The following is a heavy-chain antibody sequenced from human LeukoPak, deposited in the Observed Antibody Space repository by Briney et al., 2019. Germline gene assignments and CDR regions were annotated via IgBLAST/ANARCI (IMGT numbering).Heavy chain of an antibody. Sequence: KVSCKASGYTFTGYYMHWVRQAPGQGLEWMGIIYPGDSDTRYSPSFQGQVTISADKSISTAYLQWSSLKASDTAMYYCAGHTVEARWYYFDYWGQGTLVTVSS. CDR2: IYPGDSDT. CDR3: AGHTVEARWYYFDY. CDR1: GYTFTGYY. D-gene: IGHD4-17*01. V-gene: IGHV5-51*01. J-gene: IGHJ4*02.